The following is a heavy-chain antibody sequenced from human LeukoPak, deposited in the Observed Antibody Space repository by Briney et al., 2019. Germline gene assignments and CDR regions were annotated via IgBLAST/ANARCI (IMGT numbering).Heavy chain of an antibody. Sequence: GGSLRLSCAASGFTFISHGMHWVRQAPGKGLEWVSVISYGGSNKYYADSVKGRFTISRDNSKNTLYLQMNSLRAEDTAVYYCFFPGVTGKVYWGQGTLVTVAS. CDR3: FFPGVTGKVY. V-gene: IGHV3-30*03. D-gene: IGHD1-1*01. CDR1: GFTFISHG. CDR2: ISYGGSNK. J-gene: IGHJ4*02.